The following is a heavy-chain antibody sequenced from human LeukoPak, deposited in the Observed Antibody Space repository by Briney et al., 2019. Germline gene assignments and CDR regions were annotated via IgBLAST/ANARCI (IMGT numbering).Heavy chain of an antibody. CDR1: GYTFTGYY. CDR3: ARSPIRSGWNYYYYGMDV. Sequence: ASVKVSCKASGYTFTGYYMHWVRQAPGQGLEWMGIINPGGGSTSYAQKFQGRVTMTRDTSTSTVYMELSSLRSEDTAVYYCARSPIRSGWNYYYYGMDVWGQGTTVTVSS. D-gene: IGHD6-19*01. CDR2: INPGGGST. J-gene: IGHJ6*02. V-gene: IGHV1-46*01.